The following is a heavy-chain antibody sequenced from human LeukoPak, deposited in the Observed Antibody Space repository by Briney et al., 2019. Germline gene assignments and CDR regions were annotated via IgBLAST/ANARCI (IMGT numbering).Heavy chain of an antibody. CDR1: GFTFTSYS. CDR3: ARGGRGTITMIVVAALDY. D-gene: IGHD3-22*01. V-gene: IGHV3-21*01. Sequence: PGGSLRLSCAASGFTFTSYSMNWVRQAPGKGLEWVSSISSSGNYIYYADSVKGRFTISRDNARNSLYLQMNSLRAEDTAVYYCARGGRGTITMIVVAALDYWGQGTLVTVSS. CDR2: ISSSGNYI. J-gene: IGHJ4*02.